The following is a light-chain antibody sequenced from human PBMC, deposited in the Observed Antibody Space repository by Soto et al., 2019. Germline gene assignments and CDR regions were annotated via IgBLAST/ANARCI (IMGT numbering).Light chain of an antibody. CDR3: HQYNNWPWT. CDR2: AAS. V-gene: IGKV3-15*01. J-gene: IGKJ1*01. Sequence: TVMAQSPVTLSVSPGDTATLSCRASQRVSNHFAWYQQKPGQAPRLLIYAASTRAAGVPVRFSGSGSETEFTLTIRSLQYEDFALYYCHQYNNWPWTFGQGTKVDIK. CDR1: QRVSNH.